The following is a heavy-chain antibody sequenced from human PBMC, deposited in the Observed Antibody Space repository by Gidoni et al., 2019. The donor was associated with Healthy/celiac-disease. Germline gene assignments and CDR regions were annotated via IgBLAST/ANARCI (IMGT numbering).Heavy chain of an antibody. J-gene: IGHJ4*02. V-gene: IGHV3-7*01. CDR1: GFTFSIYW. CDR2: IKQDGSEK. Sequence: QLVESGGGLVQPGGSLRLSCAASGFTFSIYWMSWVRQAPGKGLEWVDNIKQDGSEKYYVDSVKGRFTISRENAKNSLYLQMNSLRAEDTAVYYCARDSNRRGYSSGWSTFDYWGQXTLVXXSS. CDR3: ARDSNRRGYSSGWSTFDY. D-gene: IGHD6-19*01.